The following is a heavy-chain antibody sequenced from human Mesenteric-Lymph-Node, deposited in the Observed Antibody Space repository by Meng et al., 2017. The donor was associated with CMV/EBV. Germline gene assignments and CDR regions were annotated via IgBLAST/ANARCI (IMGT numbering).Heavy chain of an antibody. V-gene: IGHV3-30-3*01. D-gene: IGHD2-2*01. J-gene: IGHJ4*02. CDR2: ISYDGSNK. CDR1: GFTFSSYA. CDR3: ASFIVVVPAAEDDY. Sequence: GESLKISCAASGFTFSSYAMHWVRQAPGKGLEWVAVISYDGSNKYYADSVKGRFTISRDNAKNSLYLQMNSLRAEDTAVYYCASFIVVVPAAEDDYWGQGTLVTVSS.